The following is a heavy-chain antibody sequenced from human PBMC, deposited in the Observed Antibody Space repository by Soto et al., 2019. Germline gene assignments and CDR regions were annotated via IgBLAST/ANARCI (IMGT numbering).Heavy chain of an antibody. V-gene: IGHV1-46*01. CDR1: GYTFTNYY. CDR3: ARAKTSSCCLDY. CDR2: INPSGGST. Sequence: QVQLVPSGAAVQKPGASVKVSCTSSGYTFTNYYMHWLRQAPGQGIEWMGIINPSGGSTSYAKKFQGRVTLTRDTSTSTVYMALSSLRSEDTAVYYFARAKTSSCCLDYWVLGTLVTVSS. J-gene: IGHJ4*02. D-gene: IGHD6-19*01.